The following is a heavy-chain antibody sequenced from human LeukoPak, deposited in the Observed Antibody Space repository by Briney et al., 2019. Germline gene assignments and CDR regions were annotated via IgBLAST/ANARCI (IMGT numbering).Heavy chain of an antibody. Sequence: PGGSLRLSCAASGFTFSDYYMSWIRQAPGKGLEWVSYITSSGSTIYYADSVKGRFTISKDNAKNSLYLQMNSLRAEDTAVYYCARQSRQQLASDYWGQGTLVTVSS. V-gene: IGHV3-11*04. J-gene: IGHJ4*02. CDR1: GFTFSDYY. CDR3: ARQSRQQLASDY. CDR2: ITSSGSTI. D-gene: IGHD6-13*01.